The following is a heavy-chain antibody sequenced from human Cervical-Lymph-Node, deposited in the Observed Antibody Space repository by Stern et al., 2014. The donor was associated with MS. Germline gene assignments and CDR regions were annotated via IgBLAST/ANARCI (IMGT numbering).Heavy chain of an antibody. Sequence: QVTLRESGPTLVKPTQTLTLTCTCSGFSLNTDGVGVGCIRHPPGKALEWLAVLFWDDDERYRPSLKSRLSITKDTSKNQVVLTMANMDPVDTATYYCAHTTVTFDEAYGLDVWGQGTTVTVSS. J-gene: IGHJ6*02. CDR1: GFSLNTDGVG. D-gene: IGHD4-17*01. V-gene: IGHV2-5*02. CDR2: LFWDDDE. CDR3: AHTTVTFDEAYGLDV.